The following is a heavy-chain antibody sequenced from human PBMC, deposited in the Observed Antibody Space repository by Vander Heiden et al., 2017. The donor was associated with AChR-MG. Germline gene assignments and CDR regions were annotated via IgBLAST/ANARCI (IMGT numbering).Heavy chain of an antibody. CDR3: ARVNSGSYYYYYYYGMDV. D-gene: IGHD1-26*01. V-gene: IGHV1-8*01. J-gene: IGHJ6*02. CDR1: GYTFTSYD. Sequence: HVQLVQSGAEVKKPGASVKVSCKASGYTFTSYDINWVRQATGQGLEWMGWMNPNSGNTGYAQKFQGRVTMTRNTSISTAYMELSSLRSEDTAVYYCARVNSGSYYYYYYYGMDVWGQGTTVTVSS. CDR2: MNPNSGNT.